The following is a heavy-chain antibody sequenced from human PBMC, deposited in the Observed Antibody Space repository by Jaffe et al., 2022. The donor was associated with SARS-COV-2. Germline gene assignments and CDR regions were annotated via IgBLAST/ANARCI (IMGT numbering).Heavy chain of an antibody. CDR1: GGSFSGYY. V-gene: IGHV4-34*01. CDR3: SRGGVRIGRYYYYYGVDV. CDR2: INHDGNV. Sequence: QEHLQQWGAGLLKPSETLSLTCAINGGSFSGYYWSWIRQPPGKGLEWIGEINHDGNVYYNPSLESRVTISVDTSKSQFSLKMTSVSAADTAMYLCSRGGVRIGRYYYYYGVDVWGQGTTVTVSS. D-gene: IGHD2-15*01. J-gene: IGHJ6*02.